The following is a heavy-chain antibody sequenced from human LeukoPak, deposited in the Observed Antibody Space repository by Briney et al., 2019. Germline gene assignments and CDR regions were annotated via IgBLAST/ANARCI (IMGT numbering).Heavy chain of an antibody. Sequence: PGRSLRLSCAASGFTLSSNDMSWVRQAPGTGLEWVSVIYRAGSTDYADSVKGRFTISRDNSQNTLYLQMNSLRAEDTAVYYCGALYDSSGYFDYWGQGTLVTVSS. CDR3: GALYDSSGYFDY. D-gene: IGHD3-22*01. CDR1: GFTLSSND. CDR2: IYRAGST. J-gene: IGHJ4*02. V-gene: IGHV3-53*01.